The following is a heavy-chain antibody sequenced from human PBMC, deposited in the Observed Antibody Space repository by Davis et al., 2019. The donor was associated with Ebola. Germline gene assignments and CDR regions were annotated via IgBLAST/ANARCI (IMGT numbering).Heavy chain of an antibody. CDR1: GGSISSYY. CDR2: IYYSGST. V-gene: IGHV4-59*01. D-gene: IGHD3-16*01. J-gene: IGHJ4*02. CDR3: ARTDRGKRDFDY. Sequence: PSETLSLTCTVSGGSISSYYWSWVRQPPGKGLEWIGYIYYSGSTNYNPSLKSRVTISVDTSKNQFSLKLSSVTAADTAVYYCARTDRGKRDFDYWGQGTLVTVSS.